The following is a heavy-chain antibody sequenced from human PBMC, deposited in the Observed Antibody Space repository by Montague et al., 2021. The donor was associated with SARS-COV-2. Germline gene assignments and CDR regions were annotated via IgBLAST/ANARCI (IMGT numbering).Heavy chain of an antibody. CDR2: ISESGSP. D-gene: IGHD3-16*01. J-gene: IGHJ4*02. Sequence: SETLSLTCTVSGGSISRYYWSWIRQPPGQGLEWIAYISESGSPNYNPSLSSRITVSVDTSKSQFSLKLTPVTAADTALYYCARDRIFSGESWWGEGTLVTVSS. CDR1: GGSISRYY. CDR3: ARDRIFSGESW. V-gene: IGHV4-4*08.